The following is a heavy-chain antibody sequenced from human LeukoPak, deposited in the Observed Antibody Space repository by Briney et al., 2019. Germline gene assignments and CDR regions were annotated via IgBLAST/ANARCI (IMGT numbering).Heavy chain of an antibody. V-gene: IGHV3-13*04. Sequence: GGSLRLSCAASGFTFSSYDMHWVRQAPGKGLEWVSGIGTAGDTYYPGSVKGRFTISRENAKNSLYLQMNSLRAGDTAVYYCARGLWFGDYGMDVWGQGTTVTVSS. CDR2: IGTAGDT. D-gene: IGHD3-10*01. CDR3: ARGLWFGDYGMDV. J-gene: IGHJ6*02. CDR1: GFTFSSYD.